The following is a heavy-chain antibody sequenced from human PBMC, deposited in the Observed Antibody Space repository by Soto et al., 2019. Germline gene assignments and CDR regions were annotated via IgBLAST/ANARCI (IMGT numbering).Heavy chain of an antibody. J-gene: IGHJ1*01. D-gene: IGHD2-15*01. CDR3: AREENCSGGTCYSEYFHR. CDR1: GYLFTAYS. CDR2: VNPSGGST. Sequence: ASVKVSCKASGYLFTAYSMHWLRLAPGQGLGWMGVVNPSGGSTKYAQNFQGRVTMTRDTSTTTIYMELSSLRSDDTAIYYCAREENCSGGTCYSEYFHRWGQGTLVTVSS. V-gene: IGHV1-46*01.